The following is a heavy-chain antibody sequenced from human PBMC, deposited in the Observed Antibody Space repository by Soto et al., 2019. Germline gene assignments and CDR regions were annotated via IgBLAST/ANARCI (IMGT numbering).Heavy chain of an antibody. CDR2: IYYSGST. CDR1: GGSISSGGYY. Sequence: SETLSLTCTVSGGSISSGGYYWSWIRQHPGKGLEWIGYIYYSGSTYYNPSLKSRVTISVDTSKNQFSLKLSSVTSADTAVYYCARTPVTSYYYDSSGYYYARKGPMGYFDYWGQGTLVTVSS. J-gene: IGHJ4*02. V-gene: IGHV4-31*03. D-gene: IGHD3-22*01. CDR3: ARTPVTSYYYDSSGYYYARKGPMGYFDY.